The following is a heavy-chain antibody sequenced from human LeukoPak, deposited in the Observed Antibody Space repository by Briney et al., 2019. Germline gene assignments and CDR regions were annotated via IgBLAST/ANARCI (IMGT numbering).Heavy chain of an antibody. CDR1: GGSISNYY. Sequence: SSETLSLTCTVSGGSISNYYWSWIRQPPGKGLEWIGYIFYSGSTNYNPSLKSRVTISEDTTKNQFSLKLSSVTAADTAVYYCARHHDAYYYYGMDVWGQGTTVTVSS. D-gene: IGHD1-1*01. CDR2: IFYSGST. V-gene: IGHV4-59*08. J-gene: IGHJ6*02. CDR3: ARHHDAYYYYGMDV.